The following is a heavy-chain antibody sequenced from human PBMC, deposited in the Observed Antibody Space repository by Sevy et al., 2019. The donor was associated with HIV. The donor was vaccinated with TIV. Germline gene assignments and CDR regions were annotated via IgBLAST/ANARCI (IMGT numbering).Heavy chain of an antibody. J-gene: IGHJ3*02. CDR2: FDPEDGET. V-gene: IGHV1-24*01. CDR3: ATRTRQWGRIYAFDI. D-gene: IGHD2-8*01. CDR1: GYTLTELS. Sequence: ASVKVSCKVSGYTLTELSMHWVRQAPGKGLEWMGGFDPEDGETIYAQKFQGRVTMTEDTSTDTAYMELSSLRSEDTAVYYCATRTRQWGRIYAFDIWGQGTMVTVSS.